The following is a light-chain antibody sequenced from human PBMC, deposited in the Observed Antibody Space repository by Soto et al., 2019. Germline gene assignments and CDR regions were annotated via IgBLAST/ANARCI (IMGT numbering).Light chain of an antibody. J-gene: IGKJ3*01. CDR2: DSS. CDR1: QDISNY. CDR3: QQYDNLPFT. Sequence: DIQMTQSPSSLSASVGDRVTITCQASQDISNYLNWFQQKPGKAPKLLIYDSSNLETGVPSRFTGIGSGTDFTFTISSLQPEDIATYFCQQYDNLPFTFGPGTKVDI. V-gene: IGKV1-33*01.